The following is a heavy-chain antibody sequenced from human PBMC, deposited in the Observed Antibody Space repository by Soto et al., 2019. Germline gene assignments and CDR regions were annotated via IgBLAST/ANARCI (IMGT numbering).Heavy chain of an antibody. CDR2: ISAYNGNT. J-gene: IGHJ4*02. CDR3: ARDSVLRYFDWLLLLDY. D-gene: IGHD3-9*01. CDR1: GYTFTSYG. Sequence: ASVKVSCKASGYTFTSYGISWVRQAPGQGLEWMGWISAYNGNTNYAQKLQGRVTMTTDTSTSTAYMELRSLRSDDTAVYYCARDSVLRYFDWLLLLDYWGQGTLVTVSS. V-gene: IGHV1-18*01.